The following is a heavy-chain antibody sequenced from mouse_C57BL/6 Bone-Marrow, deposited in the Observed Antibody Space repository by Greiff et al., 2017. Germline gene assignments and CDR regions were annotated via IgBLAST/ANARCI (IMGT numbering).Heavy chain of an antibody. J-gene: IGHJ3*01. D-gene: IGHD3-3*01. V-gene: IGHV1-7*01. CDR1: GYTFTSYW. CDR3: ARSKGCPGLFAY. Sequence: VQLQQSGAELAKPGASVKLSCKASGYTFTSYWMHWVKQRPGQGLEWIGYLNPSSGYTKYNQKFKDKATLTADKYSSTAYMQLSSLTYEDSAVYYWARSKGCPGLFAYWGQGTLVTVSA. CDR2: LNPSSGYT.